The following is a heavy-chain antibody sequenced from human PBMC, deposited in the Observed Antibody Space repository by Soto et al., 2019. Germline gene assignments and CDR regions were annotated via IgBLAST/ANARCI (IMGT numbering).Heavy chain of an antibody. V-gene: IGHV3-53*01. CDR3: ARDHYYGSGSYLV. CDR2: IYSGGST. CDR1: GFTVSSNY. D-gene: IGHD3-10*01. J-gene: IGHJ4*02. Sequence: GGSLRLSCVASGFTVSSNYMSWVRQAPGKGLEWVSVIYSGGSTYYADSVKGRFTISRDNSKNTLYLQMNSLRAEDTAVYYCARDHYYGSGSYLVWGQGTLVTVSS.